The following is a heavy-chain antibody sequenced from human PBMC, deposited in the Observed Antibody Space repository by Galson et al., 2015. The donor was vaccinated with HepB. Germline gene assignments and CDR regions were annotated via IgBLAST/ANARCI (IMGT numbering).Heavy chain of an antibody. CDR2: IFWDDDK. Sequence: PALVKPTQTLTLTCTFSGFSLSTHGMGVGWIRQPPGKALEWLALIFWDDDKRISPSLKTRLTITKDTSKNQVVLTMTNMDPVDTATYYCARQTGAVGAFDLWGQGTMVTVSS. V-gene: IGHV2-5*02. CDR1: GFSLSTHGMG. J-gene: IGHJ3*01. CDR3: ARQTGAVGAFDL. D-gene: IGHD1-14*01.